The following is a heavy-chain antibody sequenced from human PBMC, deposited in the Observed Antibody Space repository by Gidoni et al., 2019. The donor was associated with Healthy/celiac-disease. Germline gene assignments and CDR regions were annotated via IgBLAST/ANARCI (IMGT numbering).Heavy chain of an antibody. CDR3: ARDPYYDFWSGYWGTNLGQNWFDP. D-gene: IGHD3-3*01. CDR2: IWYDGSNK. Sequence: QVQLVESGGGVVQPGRSLRLSCAASGFTFSSYGMHWVRQAPGKGLEWVAVIWYDGSNKYYADSVKGRFTISRDNSKNTLYLQMNSLRAEDTAVYYCARDPYYDFWSGYWGTNLGQNWFDPWGQGTLVTVSS. CDR1: GFTFSSYG. J-gene: IGHJ5*02. V-gene: IGHV3-33*01.